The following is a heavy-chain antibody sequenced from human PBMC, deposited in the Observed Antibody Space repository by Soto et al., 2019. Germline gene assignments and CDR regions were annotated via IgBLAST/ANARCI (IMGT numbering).Heavy chain of an antibody. D-gene: IGHD3-10*01. CDR2: IYYSGSS. CDR1: GGSISSDDYY. V-gene: IGHV4-30-4*01. Sequence: QVQLQESGPGLVKPSQTLSLTCTVSGGSISSDDYYWSWIRQPSGKGLEWIGYIYYSGSSYYNPSLKSRVTISIDTSKNQLSLKLSSVTAADTAVYYCARTSPRGSGTWFDPWGQGTLVTVSS. CDR3: ARTSPRGSGTWFDP. J-gene: IGHJ5*02.